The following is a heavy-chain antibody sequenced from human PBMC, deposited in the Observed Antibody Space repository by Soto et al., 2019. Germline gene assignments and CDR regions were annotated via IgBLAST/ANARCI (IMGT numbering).Heavy chain of an antibody. Sequence: ASETLSLTCTVSGGSISSGGCCWSWIRQHPGKGLEWIGFIYDSGSTSYNPSLKSRVTISEDTSKNHFSLELKSVTAADTAVYFCAWGDRGNKVHYWGQGTQVTVSS. D-gene: IGHD3-16*01. J-gene: IGHJ4*02. CDR1: GGSISSGGCC. CDR3: AWGDRGNKVHY. CDR2: IYDSGST. V-gene: IGHV4-31*03.